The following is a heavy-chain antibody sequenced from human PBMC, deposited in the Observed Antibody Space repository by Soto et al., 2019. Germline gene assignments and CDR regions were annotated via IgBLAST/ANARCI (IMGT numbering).Heavy chain of an antibody. J-gene: IGHJ6*02. CDR2: INPNSGGT. Sequence: ASVKVSCKASGYTFTGYYMHWVRQAPGQGLEWMGWINPNSGGTNYAQKFQGWVTMTRDTSISTAYMELSRLRSDDTAVYYFSRVSRGYSSSWYYYYYGMDVWGQGTTVTVSS. V-gene: IGHV1-2*04. D-gene: IGHD6-13*01. CDR1: GYTFTGYY. CDR3: SRVSRGYSSSWYYYYYGMDV.